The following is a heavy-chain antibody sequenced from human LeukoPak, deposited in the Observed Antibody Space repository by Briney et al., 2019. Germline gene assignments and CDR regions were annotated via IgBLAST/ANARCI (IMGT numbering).Heavy chain of an antibody. CDR3: ARGPSSGQYVSPLDY. Sequence: SETLSLTCTVSGDSISSFSWSWIRQSPGKRLEWIGYLYYSGTANYNPSLRSRVTISSDTSKNQFSLKLSSLTAADTAMYYCARGPSSGQYVSPLDYWGQGTLVTVSS. J-gene: IGHJ4*02. D-gene: IGHD6-25*01. CDR2: LYYSGTA. CDR1: GDSISSFS. V-gene: IGHV4-59*01.